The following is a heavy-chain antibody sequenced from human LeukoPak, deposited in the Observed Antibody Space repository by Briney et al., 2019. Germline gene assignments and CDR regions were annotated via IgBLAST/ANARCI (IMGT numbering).Heavy chain of an antibody. CDR2: ISAYNGNT. J-gene: IGHJ5*02. CDR1: GYTFTSYG. CDR3: ARERVWFGELLGRWFDP. V-gene: IGHV1-18*01. D-gene: IGHD3-10*01. Sequence: ASVKVSCKASGYTFTSYGISWVRQAPGQGFEWRGWISAYNGNTNCAQKLQGRVTMTTDTSTSTAYMELRSLRSDDTAVYYCARERVWFGELLGRWFDPWGQGTLVTVSS.